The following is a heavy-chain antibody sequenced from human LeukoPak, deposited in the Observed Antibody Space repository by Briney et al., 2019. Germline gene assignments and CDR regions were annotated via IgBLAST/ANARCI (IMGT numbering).Heavy chain of an antibody. Sequence: SETLSLTCTVSGGSISSSSYYWGWIRQPPGKGLEWIGSICYSGSTYYNPSLKSRVTISVDKSKNQFSLKLSSVTAADTAVYYCARSAYVVVVAAGAEYFQHWGQGTLVTVSS. V-gene: IGHV4-39*07. J-gene: IGHJ1*01. CDR1: GGSISSSSYY. CDR2: ICYSGST. D-gene: IGHD2-15*01. CDR3: ARSAYVVVVAAGAEYFQH.